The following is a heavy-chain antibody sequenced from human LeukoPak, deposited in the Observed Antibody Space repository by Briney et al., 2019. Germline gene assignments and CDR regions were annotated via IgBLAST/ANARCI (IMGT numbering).Heavy chain of an antibody. CDR3: ARAGVCSSTSCYADLYYYYYGMDV. CDR1: GYTFTSYG. V-gene: IGHV1-18*04. CDR2: ISAYNGNT. Sequence: ASVKVSCKASGYTFTSYGISWVGQAPGQGLEWMGWISAYNGNTNYAQKLQGGVTMTTDTSTSTAYMELRSLRSDDTAVYYCARAGVCSSTSCYADLYYYYYGMDVWGKGTTVTVSS. D-gene: IGHD2-2*01. J-gene: IGHJ6*04.